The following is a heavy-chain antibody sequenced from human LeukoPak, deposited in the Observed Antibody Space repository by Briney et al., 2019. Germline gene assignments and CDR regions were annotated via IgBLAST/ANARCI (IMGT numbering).Heavy chain of an antibody. D-gene: IGHD2/OR15-2a*01. CDR1: GFTFNNFA. CDR2: ISGSADST. Sequence: GVSLRLSCAASGFTFNNFALSWVRQAPGKGLEWVAGISGSADSTYYADSVKGRFTISRDNSKNTLYVQMNSLRAEDTAVYYCARTPSMAWAPLGMWGQGTMVTVSS. V-gene: IGHV3-23*01. CDR3: ARTPSMAWAPLGM. J-gene: IGHJ3*02.